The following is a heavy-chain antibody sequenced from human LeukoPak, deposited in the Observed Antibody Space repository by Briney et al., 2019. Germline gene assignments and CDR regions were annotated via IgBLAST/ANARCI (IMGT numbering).Heavy chain of an antibody. CDR3: AKGTLDIVVVPAAPKVYYFDY. CDR2: ISSSGGST. D-gene: IGHD2-2*01. V-gene: IGHV3-23*01. J-gene: IGHJ4*02. CDR1: GFIFSNHW. Sequence: GGSLRLSCETSGFIFSNHWMSWVRQAPGKGLEWVSAISSSGGSTYYADSVKGRFTISRDNSKNTLYLQMNSLRAEDTAVYYCAKGTLDIVVVPAAPKVYYFDYWGQGTLVTVSS.